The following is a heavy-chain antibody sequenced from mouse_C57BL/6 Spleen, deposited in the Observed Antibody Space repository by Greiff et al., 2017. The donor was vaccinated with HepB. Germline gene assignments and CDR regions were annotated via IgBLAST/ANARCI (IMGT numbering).Heavy chain of an antibody. CDR1: GYTFTDYY. CDR2: INPNNGGT. J-gene: IGHJ2*01. V-gene: IGHV1-26*01. D-gene: IGHD1-1*01. Sequence: EVQLQQSGPELVKPGASVKISCKASGYTFTDYYMNWVKQSHGKSLEWIGDINPNNGGTSYNQKFKGKATLTVDKSSSTAYMELRSLTSEDSAVYYCARSDYYGSRPFDYWGQGTTLTVSS. CDR3: ARSDYYGSRPFDY.